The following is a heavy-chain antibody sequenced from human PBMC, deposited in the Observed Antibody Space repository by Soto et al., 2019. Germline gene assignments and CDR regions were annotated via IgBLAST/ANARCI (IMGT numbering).Heavy chain of an antibody. CDR3: ARVNFWSGYYTVPASSYYYMDV. D-gene: IGHD3-3*01. CDR1: GFTFSSYW. Sequence: GGSLRLSCAASGFTFSSYWMHWVRQAPGKGLVWVSRINSDGSSTSYADSVKGRFTISRDNAKNTLYLQMNSLRAEDTAVYYCARVNFWSGYYTVPASSYYYMDVWGKGTTVTVS. V-gene: IGHV3-74*01. J-gene: IGHJ6*03. CDR2: INSDGSST.